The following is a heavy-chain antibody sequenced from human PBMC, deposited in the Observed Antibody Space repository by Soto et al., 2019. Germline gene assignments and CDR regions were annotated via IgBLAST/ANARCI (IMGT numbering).Heavy chain of an antibody. CDR3: ARVPREGYSDGALDY. CDR1: GFTFISYA. J-gene: IGHJ4*02. D-gene: IGHD5-18*01. V-gene: IGHV3-30-3*01. Sequence: QVQLVGSGGFVAQPGRSLRLSCAASGFTFISYAMHWFRQAPGKGLVWVAVISYDGSYKYYADSVKCRFTITRDNYKNTLYRHMNSMRAADTAVYYCARVPREGYSDGALDYWGQGTLVTDSS. CDR2: ISYDGSYK.